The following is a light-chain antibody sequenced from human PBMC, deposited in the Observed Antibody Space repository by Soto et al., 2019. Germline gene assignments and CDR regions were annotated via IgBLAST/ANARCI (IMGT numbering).Light chain of an antibody. CDR1: QSVRSN. CDR3: QQRTSWLMYT. CDR2: DAS. J-gene: IGKJ2*01. V-gene: IGKV3-11*01. Sequence: EIVLTQSPATLSLSPGERATLSCRATQSVRSNVAWYQQKPGQAPRLLLYDASNRATGIPDRFSGSGSGTDFTLTISSLEPEDFAVYYCQQRTSWLMYTFGQGTKLEIK.